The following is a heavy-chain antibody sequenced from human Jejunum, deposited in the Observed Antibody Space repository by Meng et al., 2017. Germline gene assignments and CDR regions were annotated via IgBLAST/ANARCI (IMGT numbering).Heavy chain of an antibody. CDR1: GFTFSSYW. CDR3: AREIAGAACAFDI. D-gene: IGHD6-13*01. CDR2: IKFDVSET. Sequence: GGSLRLSCAASGFTFSSYWMSWVRQAPGKGLGGVANIKFDVSETYYVDSMKGRFTISRDNAKNSLFLQLNSLTAEDTALYYCAREIAGAACAFDIWGQGTLVTVSS. V-gene: IGHV3-7*01. J-gene: IGHJ3*02.